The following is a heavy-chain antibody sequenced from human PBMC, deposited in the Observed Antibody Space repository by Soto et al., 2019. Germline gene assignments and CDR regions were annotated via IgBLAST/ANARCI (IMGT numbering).Heavy chain of an antibody. CDR1: EYSFRIYW. Sequence: GESLKISCQAFEYSFRIYWISWVRQKPGGGLEWMGRVDPNDSFATYSPSFEGHVSISVDKSTNIVYLQWRSLRASDTATYYCARNQSGSGNSNFDFCGPGTTVTVYS. CDR3: ARNQSGSGNSNFDF. D-gene: IGHD3-10*01. V-gene: IGHV5-10-1*01. J-gene: IGHJ6*02. CDR2: VDPNDSFA.